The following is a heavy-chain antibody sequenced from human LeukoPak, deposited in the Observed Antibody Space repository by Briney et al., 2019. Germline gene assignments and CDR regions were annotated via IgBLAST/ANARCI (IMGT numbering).Heavy chain of an antibody. CDR2: ISAYNGNT. Sequence: GASVTVSCTASQYTFTDYAVHWVRQAPGQGLEWMGWISAYNGNTNYAQKLQGRVTMTTDTSTSTACMELRSLRSDDTAVYYCARDGLKLIDFWSGSYYYYGMDVWGQGTTVTVSS. J-gene: IGHJ6*02. CDR1: QYTFTDYA. V-gene: IGHV1-18*01. CDR3: ARDGLKLIDFWSGSYYYYGMDV. D-gene: IGHD3-3*01.